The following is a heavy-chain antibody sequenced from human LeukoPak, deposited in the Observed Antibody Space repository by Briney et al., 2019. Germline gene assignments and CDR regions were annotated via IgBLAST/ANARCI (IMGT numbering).Heavy chain of an antibody. CDR2: ISSSSSTI. CDR1: GFTFSSYS. J-gene: IGHJ4*02. CDR3: ARVGDYYDSSGYYYPFDY. D-gene: IGHD3-22*01. V-gene: IGHV3-48*01. Sequence: GGSLRLSCAASGFTFSSYSMNWVRQAPGKGLEWVSYISSSSSTIYYADSVKGRFTISRDNAKNSLYLQMNSLRAEDTAVYYCARVGDYYDSSGYYYPFDYWGQGTLVTVSP.